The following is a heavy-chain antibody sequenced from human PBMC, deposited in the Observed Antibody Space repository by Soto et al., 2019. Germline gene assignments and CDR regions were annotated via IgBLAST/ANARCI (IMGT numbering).Heavy chain of an antibody. Sequence: RLSFAASGFTFSRYGMNWLRQAPGKGLEWVASISSSTSYVYYADSVKGRFSTSRDNAKNILYLEMYGLRTEDTALYYCARDPYEGRVGNWFESWGQGTLVTVSS. CDR1: GFTFSRYG. D-gene: IGHD5-12*01. CDR3: ARDPYEGRVGNWFES. CDR2: ISSSTSYV. J-gene: IGHJ5*01. V-gene: IGHV3-21*06.